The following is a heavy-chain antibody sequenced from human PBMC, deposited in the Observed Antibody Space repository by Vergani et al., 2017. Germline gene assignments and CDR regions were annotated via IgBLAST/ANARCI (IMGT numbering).Heavy chain of an antibody. V-gene: IGHV4-31*03. CDR3: ARDVPSTPAGPYYDFWSGLPFPSNYYYYYMDV. CDR2: IYYSGST. D-gene: IGHD3-3*01. J-gene: IGHJ6*03. CDR1: GGSISSGGYY. Sequence: QVQLQESGPGLVKPSQTLSLTCTVSGGSISSGGYYWSWIRQHPGKGLEWIGYIYYSGSTYYNPSLKSRVTISVDTSKNQFSLKLSSVTAADTAVYYCARDVPSTPAGPYYDFWSGLPFPSNYYYYYMDVWGKGTTVTVSS.